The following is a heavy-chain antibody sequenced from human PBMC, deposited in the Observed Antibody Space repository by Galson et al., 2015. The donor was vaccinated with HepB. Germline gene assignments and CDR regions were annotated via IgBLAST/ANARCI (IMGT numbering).Heavy chain of an antibody. Sequence: SLRLSCAASGFTFSSYAMHWVRQAPGKGLEYVSAISSNGGSTYYADSVKGRFTISRDNSKNTLYLQMSSLRAEDTAVYYCVKEGGSSSPKFDYWGQGTLVTVSS. CDR2: ISSNGGST. CDR1: GFTFSSYA. CDR3: VKEGGSSSPKFDY. J-gene: IGHJ4*02. V-gene: IGHV3-64D*06. D-gene: IGHD6-13*01.